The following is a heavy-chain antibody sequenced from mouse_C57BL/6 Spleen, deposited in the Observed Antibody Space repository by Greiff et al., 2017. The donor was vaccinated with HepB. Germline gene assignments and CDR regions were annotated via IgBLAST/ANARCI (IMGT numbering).Heavy chain of an antibody. Sequence: LLESGPGLVKPSQSLSLTCPVTGYSITSGYYWNWIRQFPGNKLEWMGYISYDGSNNYNPSLKNRIPITRDTSKNQFFLKLNSVTTEDTATYYCARGDYVPYWYFDVWGTGTTVTVSS. CDR3: ARGDYVPYWYFDV. J-gene: IGHJ1*03. CDR2: ISYDGSN. D-gene: IGHD2-4*01. V-gene: IGHV3-6*01. CDR1: GYSITSGYY.